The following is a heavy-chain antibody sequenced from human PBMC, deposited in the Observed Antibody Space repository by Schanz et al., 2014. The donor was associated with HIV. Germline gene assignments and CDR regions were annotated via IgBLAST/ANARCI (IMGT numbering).Heavy chain of an antibody. Sequence: QVQLVESGGGVVQPGRSLRLSCAASGFTFSSYGMHWVRQAPGKGLEWVAVIWYDGSNKYYADSVKGRFTISRDNSKKALYLQMNSLSAEDTAVYYCAKGGRDILSYYGMDVWGQGTTVTVSS. CDR2: IWYDGSNK. CDR3: AKGGRDILSYYGMDV. CDR1: GFTFSSYG. J-gene: IGHJ6*02. D-gene: IGHD2-15*01. V-gene: IGHV3-33*06.